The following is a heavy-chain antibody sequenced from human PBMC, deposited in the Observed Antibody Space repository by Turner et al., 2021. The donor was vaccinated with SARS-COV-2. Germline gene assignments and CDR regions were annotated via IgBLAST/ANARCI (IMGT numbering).Heavy chain of an antibody. V-gene: IGHV3-23*01. D-gene: IGHD3-10*01. J-gene: IGHJ4*02. CDR2: ILSTFHT. Sequence: EVPLLVSGGGLVQLGGSLSLPCAAPGLTFSNEGMSWVRQAPGKGLEWVSTILSTFHTYYADSVNGRFTISRDNSNNMLFLQMNSLRAEDTAKYYCAKDHYGSNDYWGQGTLVTVSS. CDR1: GLTFSNEG. CDR3: AKDHYGSNDY.